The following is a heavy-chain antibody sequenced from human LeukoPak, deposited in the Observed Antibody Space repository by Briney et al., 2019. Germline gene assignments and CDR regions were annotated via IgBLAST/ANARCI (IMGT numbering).Heavy chain of an antibody. CDR3: ASSAHDYGDWQTFDY. CDR1: GGSISSGGYS. Sequence: SETLSLTCAVSGGSISSGGYSWSWIRQPPGKGLEWIGYIYHSGSTYYNPSLKSRVTISVDRSKNQFSLKLSSVTAADTAVYYCASSAHDYGDWQTFDYWGQGTLVTVSS. D-gene: IGHD4-17*01. V-gene: IGHV4-30-2*01. J-gene: IGHJ4*02. CDR2: IYHSGST.